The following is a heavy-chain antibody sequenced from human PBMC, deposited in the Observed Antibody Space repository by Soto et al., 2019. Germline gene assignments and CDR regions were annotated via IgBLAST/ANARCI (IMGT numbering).Heavy chain of an antibody. CDR2: LGSGNGNT. J-gene: IGHJ4*02. Sequence: QVQLVQSGAEVKSPGASVKVSCKASGYTLTDYPIHWVRQAPGQRLEWIGWLGSGNGNTRCSQQLQGRVTITRDTTASTANMELSSLRSEDTAVYYCARGRGLDYWGQGTLVTVSS. CDR3: ARGRGLDY. CDR1: GYTLTDYP. V-gene: IGHV1-3*01.